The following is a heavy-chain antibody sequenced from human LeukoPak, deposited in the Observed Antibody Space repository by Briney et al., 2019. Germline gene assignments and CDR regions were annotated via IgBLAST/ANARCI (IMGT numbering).Heavy chain of an antibody. V-gene: IGHV4-4*07. Sequence: SETLSLTCTVSGGSISSYYWSWIRQPAGKGLEWIGRIYTSGSTNYNPSLKSRVTISVDTSKNQFSLKLSSVTAADTAVYYCARDRIEGSGRPHSDYWGQGTLVTVSS. CDR2: IYTSGST. J-gene: IGHJ4*02. D-gene: IGHD3-10*01. CDR3: ARDRIEGSGRPHSDY. CDR1: GGSISSYY.